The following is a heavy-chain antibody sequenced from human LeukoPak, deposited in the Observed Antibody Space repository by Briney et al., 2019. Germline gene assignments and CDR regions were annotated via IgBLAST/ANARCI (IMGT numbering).Heavy chain of an antibody. CDR1: GYTFTGYY. Sequence: ASVKVSCKASGYTFTGYYMHWVRQAPGQGLEWMGWINPNSGGTNYAQKFQGRVTMTRDTSISTAYMELSRLRSDDTAVYHCARASGSYSWYWFDPWGQGTLVTVSS. D-gene: IGHD1-26*01. J-gene: IGHJ5*02. CDR3: ARASGSYSWYWFDP. V-gene: IGHV1-2*02. CDR2: INPNSGGT.